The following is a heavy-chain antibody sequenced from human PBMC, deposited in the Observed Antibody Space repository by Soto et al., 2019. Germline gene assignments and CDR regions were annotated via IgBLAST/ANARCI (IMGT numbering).Heavy chain of an antibody. CDR3: AKDRKLLWFGEPRDYYYGMDV. D-gene: IGHD3-10*01. CDR2: ISYDGSNK. V-gene: IGHV3-30*18. J-gene: IGHJ6*02. Sequence: GGSLRLSCAASGFTFSSYGMHWVRQAPGKGLEWVAVISYDGSNKYYADSVKGRFTISRDNSKNTLYLQMNSLRAEDTAVYYCAKDRKLLWFGEPRDYYYGMDVWGQGTTVTVSS. CDR1: GFTFSSYG.